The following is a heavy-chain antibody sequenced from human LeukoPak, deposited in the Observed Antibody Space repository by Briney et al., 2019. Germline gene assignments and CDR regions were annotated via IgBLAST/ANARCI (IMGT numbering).Heavy chain of an antibody. V-gene: IGHV1-2*02. CDR3: STEDKYCSGANCGKY. CDR1: GYTFNNYY. D-gene: IGHD2-15*01. Sequence: ASVKVSCKPSGYTFNNYYVHWVRQAPGQGLEWMGYIIPDRGGADYDQRFQGRVTMTRDKSLRTVYMELSGLRSDATAGYFCSTEDKYCSGANCGKYWGQGTLVTVSS. J-gene: IGHJ4*02. CDR2: IIPDRGGA.